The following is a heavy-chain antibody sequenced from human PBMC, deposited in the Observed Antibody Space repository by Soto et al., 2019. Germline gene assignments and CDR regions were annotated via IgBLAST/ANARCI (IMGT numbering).Heavy chain of an antibody. CDR3: ERAGISTGFDY. CDR2: IYYSGST. D-gene: IGHD6-13*01. Sequence: PSETLSLTCTVSGGSISSYYWSWIRQPPGKGLEWIGYIYYSGSTNYNPSLKSRVTISVDTSKNQFSLKLSSVTAADTAVYYCERAGISTGFDYWGQGTMVTVYS. V-gene: IGHV4-59*01. CDR1: GGSISSYY. J-gene: IGHJ4*02.